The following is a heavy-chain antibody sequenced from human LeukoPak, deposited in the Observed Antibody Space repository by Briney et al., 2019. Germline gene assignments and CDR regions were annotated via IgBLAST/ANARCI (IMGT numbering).Heavy chain of an antibody. CDR3: AATTTHFDY. CDR2: IYNCGST. D-gene: IGHD5-12*01. Sequence: GSLILSCSASGFTFSSYSMNWVRQAPGKGLEWVSVIYNCGSTYYADSVKGRFTTSRDNSKNTLYLQMNSLRAEDTAVYYCAATTTHFDYWGQGTLVTVSS. CDR1: GFTFSSYS. J-gene: IGHJ4*02. V-gene: IGHV3-66*01.